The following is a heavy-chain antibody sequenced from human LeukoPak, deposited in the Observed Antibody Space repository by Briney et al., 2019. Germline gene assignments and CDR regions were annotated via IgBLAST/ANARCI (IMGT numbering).Heavy chain of an antibody. CDR2: ISSSSSTI. Sequence: GGSLRLSCAASGFTFSSYSMNWVRQAPGKGLEWVSYISSSSSTIYYADSVKGRFTISRDNAKNSLYLQMNSLRAEDTAVYYCARDSPTTVTTDWGQGTLVTVSS. D-gene: IGHD4-17*01. V-gene: IGHV3-48*04. CDR3: ARDSPTTVTTD. CDR1: GFTFSSYS. J-gene: IGHJ4*02.